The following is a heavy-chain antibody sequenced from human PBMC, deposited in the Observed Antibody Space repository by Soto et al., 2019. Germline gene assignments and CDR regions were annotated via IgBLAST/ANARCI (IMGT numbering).Heavy chain of an antibody. CDR3: ARDDRACSGGSCYSTNWFDP. CDR1: GYTFTSYY. D-gene: IGHD2-15*01. Sequence: ASVKVSCKASGYTFTSYYMHWVRQAPGQGLEWMGIINPSGGSTSYAQKFQGRVTMTRDTSTSTVYMELSSLRSEDTAVYYCARDDRACSGGSCYSTNWFDPWGQGTLVTVSS. V-gene: IGHV1-46*01. CDR2: INPSGGST. J-gene: IGHJ5*02.